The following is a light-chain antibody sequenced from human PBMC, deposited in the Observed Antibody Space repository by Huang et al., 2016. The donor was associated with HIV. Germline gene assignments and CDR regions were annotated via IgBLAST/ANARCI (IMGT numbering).Light chain of an antibody. Sequence: DIQVTQSPSSLSASVGDRVTVTCRTSRGSSDSLVWYQQKPGRAPKLLVYAASRLESGVPSRFSDSGAGADFTLTINNLQPEDFATYYCQQYYGTPYTFGQGTKVEIK. CDR3: QQYYGTPYT. V-gene: IGKV1-NL1*01. J-gene: IGKJ2*01. CDR1: RGSSDS. CDR2: AAS.